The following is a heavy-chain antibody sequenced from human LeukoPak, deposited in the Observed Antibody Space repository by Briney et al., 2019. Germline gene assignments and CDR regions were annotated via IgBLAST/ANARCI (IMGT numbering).Heavy chain of an antibody. CDR3: AKQSYARSLGE. J-gene: IGHJ4*02. Sequence: GGSLRLFCATSGFPFSDFSVSWVRQAPGEGREGISTTNSSRTSTYYAESVKGRFTISRDNSKNTLYLQMSSLRVQDTAVYYCAKQSYARSLGEGGAGTLVSVSS. V-gene: IGHV3-23*01. D-gene: IGHD2-8*01. CDR2: TNSSRTST. CDR1: GFPFSDFS.